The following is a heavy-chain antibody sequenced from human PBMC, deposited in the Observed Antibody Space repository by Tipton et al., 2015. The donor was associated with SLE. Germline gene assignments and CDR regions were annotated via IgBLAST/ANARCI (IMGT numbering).Heavy chain of an antibody. Sequence: TLSLTCSVSGVSISTSRYYWGWIRQSPGQGLEWVGSLYAGGSTYFHPSLKSRASISADASKNHVSLKLNSVTAADTAVYYCARVGSTLDYWGQGTLVTVSS. CDR1: GVSISTSRYY. V-gene: IGHV4-39*02. CDR2: LYAGGST. CDR3: ARVGSTLDY. J-gene: IGHJ4*02. D-gene: IGHD6-13*01.